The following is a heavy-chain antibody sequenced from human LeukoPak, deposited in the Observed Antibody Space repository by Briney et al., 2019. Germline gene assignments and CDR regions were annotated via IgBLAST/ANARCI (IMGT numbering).Heavy chain of an antibody. CDR1: GYTFTGYY. CDR3: ARSYYYDSSPVRI. CDR2: INPNSGGT. V-gene: IGHV1-2*02. Sequence: ASVKVSCKASGYTFTGYYMHWVRQAPGQGLEWMGWINPNSGGTNYAQKFQGRVTMTRDTSISTAYMELSRLRSDDTAVYYCARSYYYDSSPVRIWGQGTLVTVSS. D-gene: IGHD3-22*01. J-gene: IGHJ4*02.